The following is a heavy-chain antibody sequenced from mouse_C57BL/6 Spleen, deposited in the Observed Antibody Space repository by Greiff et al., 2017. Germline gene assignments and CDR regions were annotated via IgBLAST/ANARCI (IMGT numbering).Heavy chain of an antibody. CDR1: GYAFSSYW. Sequence: VLLVESGAELVKPGASVKISCKASGYAFSSYWMNWVKQRPGKGLEWIGQIYPGDGDTNYNGKFKGKATLTADKSTSTAYMQRSSLTSDDSAVYFCAREGRSWGDFDGWGTGTTVTVAS. V-gene: IGHV1-80*01. CDR3: AREGRSWGDFDG. D-gene: IGHD1-1*01. J-gene: IGHJ1*03. CDR2: IYPGDGDT.